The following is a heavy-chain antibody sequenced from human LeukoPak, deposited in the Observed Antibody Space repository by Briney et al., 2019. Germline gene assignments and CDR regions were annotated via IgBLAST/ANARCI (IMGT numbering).Heavy chain of an antibody. CDR3: ARSRYYYGSGSYPFDY. V-gene: IGHV4-4*07. CDR2: TSGST. J-gene: IGHJ4*02. Sequence: TSGSTNYNPSLKSRVTMSVDTSKNQFSLKLSSVTAADTAVYYCARSRYYYGSGSYPFDYWGQGTLVTVSS. D-gene: IGHD3-10*01.